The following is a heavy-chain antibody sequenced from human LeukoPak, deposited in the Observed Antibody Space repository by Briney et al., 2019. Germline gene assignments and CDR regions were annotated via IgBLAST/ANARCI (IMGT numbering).Heavy chain of an antibody. CDR3: ARVGIYGDYGRYFDY. CDR2: ISWNSGSI. Sequence: QAGGSLRLSCAASGFTFDDYAMHWVRQAPGKGLEWVSGISWNSGSIGYADSVKGRFTISRDNAKNSLYLQMNSLRAKDTALYYCARVGIYGDYGRYFDYWGQGTLVTVSS. V-gene: IGHV3-9*01. D-gene: IGHD4-17*01. CDR1: GFTFDDYA. J-gene: IGHJ4*02.